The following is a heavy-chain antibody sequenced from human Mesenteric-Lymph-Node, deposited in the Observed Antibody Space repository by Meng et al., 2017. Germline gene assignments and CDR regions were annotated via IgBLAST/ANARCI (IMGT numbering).Heavy chain of an antibody. CDR1: GYSISSGYY. CDR2: IYHSGST. V-gene: IGHV4-38-2*01. D-gene: IGHD3-22*01. CDR3: ARAPGLDSSGYHH. J-gene: IGHJ5*02. Sequence: SQTLSLTCAVSGYSISSGYYWGWIRQPPGKGLEWIGSIYHSGSTYYNPSLKSRVTISVDTSKNQFSLKLSSVTAADTAVYYCARAPGLDSSGYHHWGQGTLVTVSS.